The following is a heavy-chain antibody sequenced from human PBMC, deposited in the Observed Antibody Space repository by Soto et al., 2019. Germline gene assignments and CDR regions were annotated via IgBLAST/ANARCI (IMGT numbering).Heavy chain of an antibody. CDR2: IYPGDSDT. V-gene: IGHV5-51*01. Sequence: EVQLVQSGAEVKKPGESLKISCKGSGYTFTNYWIGWVRQMPGKGLEWMGIIYPGDSDTKYNPSFQGQVTISADKSITTTYLQWSSLMASDTAIYYCAASIFYYGMDVWGQGTTVTVSS. CDR3: AASIFYYGMDV. J-gene: IGHJ6*02. CDR1: GYTFTNYW.